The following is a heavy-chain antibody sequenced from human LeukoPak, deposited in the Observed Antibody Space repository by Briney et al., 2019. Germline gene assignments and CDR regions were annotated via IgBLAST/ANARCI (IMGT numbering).Heavy chain of an antibody. D-gene: IGHD6-19*01. Sequence: SETLSLTCTVSGASISSYYWSWIRQPPGKGLEWIGYIYTSETTNYNPSLRSRVTISIDTSKNHFYLRLSSVTAADTAVHYCARHRSPSSLSYFDIWGQGTLVIVSS. V-gene: IGHV4-4*09. J-gene: IGHJ4*02. CDR1: GASISSYY. CDR3: ARHRSPSSLSYFDI. CDR2: IYTSETT.